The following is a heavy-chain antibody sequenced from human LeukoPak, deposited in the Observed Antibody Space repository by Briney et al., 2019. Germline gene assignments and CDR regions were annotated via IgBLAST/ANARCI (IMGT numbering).Heavy chain of an antibody. J-gene: IGHJ5*02. V-gene: IGHV4-59*11. Sequence: LETLSLTRTVPGGSISSHFWTWIRQPPGKGLEWIGYIHYSGSTNYNPSLKGRVSISVDTSKNEFSLKLSSVTAADTAVYYCARDFLECSRASCLNWFDPWGQGTLVTVSS. CDR1: GGSISSHF. CDR2: IHYSGST. D-gene: IGHD2-2*01. CDR3: ARDFLECSRASCLNWFDP.